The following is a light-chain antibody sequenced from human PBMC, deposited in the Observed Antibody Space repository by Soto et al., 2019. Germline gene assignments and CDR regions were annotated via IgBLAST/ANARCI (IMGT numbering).Light chain of an antibody. V-gene: IGKV3-20*01. Sequence: EIVLTRSPDTLSLSPGERATLSCRASQSVRNNYLAWYQQKPGQAPRFLIYDTSSRATGIPERFSGSGSGTDFTLTISRLEPEDFAVYYCQQYGRSPLTFGGGTKVEIK. CDR1: QSVRNNY. CDR3: QQYGRSPLT. J-gene: IGKJ4*01. CDR2: DTS.